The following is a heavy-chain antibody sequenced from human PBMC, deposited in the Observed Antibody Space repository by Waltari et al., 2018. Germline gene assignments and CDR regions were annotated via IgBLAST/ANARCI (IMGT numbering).Heavy chain of an antibody. CDR2: IYHSGST. CDR3: ARDSSGWYDY. Sequence: QLQLQESGSGLVKPSQTLSLTCAVSGGSISRGGYSWSWIRQPPGKGLEWIGYIYHSGSTYYNPSLKSRVTISVDRSKNQFSLKLSSVTAADTAVYYCARDSSGWYDYWGQGTLVTVSS. D-gene: IGHD6-19*01. J-gene: IGHJ4*02. CDR1: GGSISRGGYS. V-gene: IGHV4-30-2*01.